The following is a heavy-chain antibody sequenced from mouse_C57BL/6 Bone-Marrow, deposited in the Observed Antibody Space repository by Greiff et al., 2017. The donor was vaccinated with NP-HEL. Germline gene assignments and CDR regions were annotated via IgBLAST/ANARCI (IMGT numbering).Heavy chain of an antibody. CDR3: ARDDYYGSSYVSYWYFDV. Sequence: EVQVVESEGGLVQPGSSMKLSCTASGFTFSDYYMAWVRQVPEKGLEWVANINYDGSSTYYLDSSKSRFIISRDNAKNILYLQMSSLKSEDTATYYCARDDYYGSSYVSYWYFDVWGTGTTVTVSS. V-gene: IGHV5-16*01. CDR2: INYDGSST. J-gene: IGHJ1*03. D-gene: IGHD1-1*01. CDR1: GFTFSDYY.